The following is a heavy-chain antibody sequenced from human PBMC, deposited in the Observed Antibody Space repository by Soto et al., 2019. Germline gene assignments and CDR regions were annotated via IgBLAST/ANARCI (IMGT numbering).Heavy chain of an antibody. CDR3: AKAGIAFDP. V-gene: IGHV4-59*01. J-gene: IGHJ5*02. Sequence: QVQPQESGPGLVKPSETLSLTCSVSGDSITSYYWIWIRQPPGKGLEWVGYISYSGNTNYNPSLASRVTTSVDTSKNQLSLKLNSVTAADTAVYYCAKAGIAFDPWGQGILVTVSS. CDR1: GDSITSYY. D-gene: IGHD2-21*01. CDR2: ISYSGNT.